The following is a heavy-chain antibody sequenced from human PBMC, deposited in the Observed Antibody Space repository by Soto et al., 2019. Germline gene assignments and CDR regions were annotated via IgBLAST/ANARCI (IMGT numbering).Heavy chain of an antibody. CDR2: ISSSSSYI. CDR1: GFTFSSYS. CDR3: ARDLYSSSARYFDY. D-gene: IGHD6-6*01. J-gene: IGHJ4*02. Sequence: EVQLVESGGGLVKPGGSLRLSCAASGFTFSSYSMNWVRQAPGKGLEWFSSISSSSSYIYYADSVKGRFTISRDNAKNSLYLQMNSLRAEDTAVYYCARDLYSSSARYFDYWGRGTLVTVSS. V-gene: IGHV3-21*01.